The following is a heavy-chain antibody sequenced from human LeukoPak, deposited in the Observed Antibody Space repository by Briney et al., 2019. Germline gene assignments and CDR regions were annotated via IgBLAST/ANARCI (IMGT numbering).Heavy chain of an antibody. CDR3: ARGDYGGNVFEY. Sequence: SETLSLACSVSGDSMSDDYWSWIRQPAGKGLEWIGRISTSGSTNYNPSLKSRVTLSVDTSKKQFSLRLSSVTAADTAVYYCARGDYGGNVFEYWGQGTLVTVSS. J-gene: IGHJ4*02. V-gene: IGHV4-4*07. D-gene: IGHD4-23*01. CDR1: GDSMSDDY. CDR2: ISTSGST.